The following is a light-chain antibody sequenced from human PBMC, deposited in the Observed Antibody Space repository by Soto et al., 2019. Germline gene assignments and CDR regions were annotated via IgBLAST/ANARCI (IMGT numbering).Light chain of an antibody. J-gene: IGLJ1*01. CDR1: VSDVGSFGP. Sequence: QSVLTQPASVSGSPGQSITISCTGSVSDVGSFGPVSWYQQHPGQVPKLIIYEGNRRPSGVSSRFSGSKSGNTASLTISGLQAEDEADYYCCSYVGARTYVSGTGTKVTVL. CDR3: CSYVGARTYV. CDR2: EGN. V-gene: IGLV2-23*01.